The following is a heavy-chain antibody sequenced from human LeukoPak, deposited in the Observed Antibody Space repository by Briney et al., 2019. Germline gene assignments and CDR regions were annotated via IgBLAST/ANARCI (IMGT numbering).Heavy chain of an antibody. V-gene: IGHV5-51*01. D-gene: IGHD3-3*01. CDR3: ARHTGLRFFDS. CDR1: GYSFTTYW. CDR2: IYPADSDT. J-gene: IGHJ4*02. Sequence: GESLKISCQGSGYSFTTYWIAWVRQMPGKGLEWMGSIYPADSDTRYSPSFQGQVTISADKSISTAYLQWSSLRASDTAMYYCARHTGLRFFDSWGQGTLVAVSP.